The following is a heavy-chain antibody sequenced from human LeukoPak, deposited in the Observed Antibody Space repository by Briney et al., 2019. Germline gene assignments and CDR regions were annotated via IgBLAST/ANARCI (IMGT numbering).Heavy chain of an antibody. Sequence: SETLSLTCAVYGGSFSGYYWSWIRQPPGKGLEWIGEINHSGSTNYNPSLKSRVTISVDTSKNQFSLKLSSVTAADTAVYYCASGNLHGSYYFDYWGQGTLVTVSS. J-gene: IGHJ4*02. CDR1: GGSFSGYY. CDR3: ASGNLHGSYYFDY. CDR2: INHSGST. D-gene: IGHD3-10*01. V-gene: IGHV4-34*01.